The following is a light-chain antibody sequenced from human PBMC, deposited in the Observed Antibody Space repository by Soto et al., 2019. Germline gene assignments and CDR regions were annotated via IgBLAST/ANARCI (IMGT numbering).Light chain of an antibody. Sequence: IQMTQSPSSLSASVGDRVTITCRASQGISTYLNWYLQKPGKAPKLLIYAASSLQSGVPSRFSGSGSGTDFTLTISSLQPEDFATYYCLQDYNYPITFGQGTRLEIK. CDR3: LQDYNYPIT. J-gene: IGKJ5*01. CDR1: QGISTY. CDR2: AAS. V-gene: IGKV1-6*01.